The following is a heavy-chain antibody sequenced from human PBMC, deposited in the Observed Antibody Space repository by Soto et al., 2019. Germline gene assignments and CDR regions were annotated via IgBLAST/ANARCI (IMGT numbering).Heavy chain of an antibody. CDR3: ATVVVHATRPRYYFYGMDV. J-gene: IGHJ6*02. CDR1: GFDLAEYA. CDR2: ISWDGGRI. V-gene: IGHV3-9*01. Sequence: PGGSRRLPGAASGFDLAEYAMHGGRQIPGKGLEGVSGISWDGGRIGYADAVKGRCTISRDNAKKSLFLQMSSLRPGDTALYYGATVVVHATRPRYYFYGMDVWGQGTRVTVSS. D-gene: IGHD2-15*01.